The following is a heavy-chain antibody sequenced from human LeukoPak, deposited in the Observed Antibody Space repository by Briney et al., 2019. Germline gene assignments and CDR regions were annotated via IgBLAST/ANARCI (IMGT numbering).Heavy chain of an antibody. CDR2: IYSSGST. CDR1: GGSISNYF. V-gene: IGHV4-59*08. Sequence: PSETLSLTCSVSGGSISNYFWTWIRQPPGKGLEWIGYIYSSGSTYYNPSLKSRVTISVDTSKNRFSLKLSTMTAADTAVYYCARRPTGDPKFDYWGQGTLVTVSS. D-gene: IGHD7-27*01. J-gene: IGHJ4*02. CDR3: ARRPTGDPKFDY.